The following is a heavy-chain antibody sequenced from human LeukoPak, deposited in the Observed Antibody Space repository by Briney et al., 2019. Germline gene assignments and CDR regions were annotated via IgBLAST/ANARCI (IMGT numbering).Heavy chain of an antibody. D-gene: IGHD3-22*01. J-gene: IGHJ5*02. CDR3: ARGGFDDSSLDP. CDR1: GGSISSGDYY. Sequence: SETLSLTCTVSGGSISSGDYYWSWIRQPPGKGLEWIGYIYYSGSTYYNPSLKSRVTISVDTSKNQFSLKLSSVTAADTAVYYCARGGFDDSSLDPWGQGTLVTVSS. V-gene: IGHV4-30-4*01. CDR2: IYYSGST.